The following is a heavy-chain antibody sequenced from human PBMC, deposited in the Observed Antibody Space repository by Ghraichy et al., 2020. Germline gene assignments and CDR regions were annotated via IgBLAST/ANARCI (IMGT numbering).Heavy chain of an antibody. V-gene: IGHV3-7*01. CDR3: AREKHYQILYDFYAMDV. CDR1: GFTSSSYW. D-gene: IGHD3-3*02. J-gene: IGHJ6*02. Sequence: GGSLRLSCGASGFTSSSYWMTWVRQAPGKGLEWVANINQDGTEKFYVDSVKGRFTISRDNANNSVFLQMSSLRAEDTAVYYCAREKHYQILYDFYAMDVWGQGTPFTVSS. CDR2: INQDGTEK.